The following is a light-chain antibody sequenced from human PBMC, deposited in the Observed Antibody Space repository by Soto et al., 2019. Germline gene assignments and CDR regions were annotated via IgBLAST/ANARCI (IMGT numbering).Light chain of an antibody. V-gene: IGKV3-11*01. J-gene: IGKJ2*01. CDR3: QQRSNWPPWYT. CDR2: DAS. Sequence: EIGLTQSPATLSLSPGERATLSCRASQSVSSYLAWYQQKPGQAPSRLIYDASNRATGIPARFSGSGSETDFTLTISSLEPEDVAVYYCQQRSNWPPWYTCGQGTKLEIK. CDR1: QSVSSY.